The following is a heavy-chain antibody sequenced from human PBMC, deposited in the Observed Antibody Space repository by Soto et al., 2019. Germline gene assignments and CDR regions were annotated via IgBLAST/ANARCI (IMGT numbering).Heavy chain of an antibody. CDR1: GGSISSYY. CDR3: ARVNTAPGYSSSWYLRGYYYYGMDV. CDR2: IYYSGST. J-gene: IGHJ6*02. D-gene: IGHD6-13*01. V-gene: IGHV4-59*01. Sequence: PSETLSLTCTVSGGSISSYYWSWIRQPPGKGLEWIGYIYYSGSTNYNPSLKSRVTISVDTSKNQFSLKLSSVTAADTAVYYCARVNTAPGYSSSWYLRGYYYYGMDVWGQGTTVT.